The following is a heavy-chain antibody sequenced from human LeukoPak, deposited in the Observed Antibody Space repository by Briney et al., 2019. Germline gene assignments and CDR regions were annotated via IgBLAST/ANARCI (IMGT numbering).Heavy chain of an antibody. D-gene: IGHD3-10*01. CDR3: AKDGMVRGVLYYFDY. J-gene: IGHJ4*02. CDR1: GFTFSSYS. Sequence: PGGSLRLSCAASGFTFSSYSMNWVRQAPGKGLEWVSSISSSSSYIYYADSVKGRFTIPRDNAKNSLYLQMNSLRAEDTAVYYCAKDGMVRGVLYYFDYWGQGTLVTVSS. CDR2: ISSSSSYI. V-gene: IGHV3-21*01.